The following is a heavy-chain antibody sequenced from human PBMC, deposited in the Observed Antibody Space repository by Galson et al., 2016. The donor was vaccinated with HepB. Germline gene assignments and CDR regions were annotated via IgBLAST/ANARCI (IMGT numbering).Heavy chain of an antibody. CDR3: ARQIGPGPHHQWVDGFDI. D-gene: IGHD1-14*01. V-gene: IGHV5-51*01. CDR1: GYTFTDYW. CDR2: VYPGDSDA. Sequence: QSGAEVKKPGESLRISCKGSGYTFTDYWIGWVRQMPGKGLELMGIVYPGDSDARYSPSFQGQVTMSADKSSNTAYLQWSRLKASDTAMYYWARQIGPGPHHQWVDGFDIWGQGTMVTVSS. J-gene: IGHJ3*02.